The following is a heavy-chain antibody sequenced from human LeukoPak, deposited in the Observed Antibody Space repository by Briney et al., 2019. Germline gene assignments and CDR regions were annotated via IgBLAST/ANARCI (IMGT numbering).Heavy chain of an antibody. CDR2: ISPNSGGT. CDR3: ASGCSSTSCYAHLY. V-gene: IGHV1-2*02. J-gene: IGHJ4*02. Sequence: ASVKVSFKASGYTFTGYYMHWVRQAPGQGLEWMGWISPNSGGTNYAQKFQGRVTMTRDTSISTAYMELSRLRSDDTAVYYCASGCSSTSCYAHLYWGQGTLVTVSS. CDR1: GYTFTGYY. D-gene: IGHD2-2*01.